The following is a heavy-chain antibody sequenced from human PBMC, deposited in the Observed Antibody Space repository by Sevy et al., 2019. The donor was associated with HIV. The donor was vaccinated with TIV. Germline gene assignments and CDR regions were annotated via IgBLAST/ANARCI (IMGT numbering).Heavy chain of an antibody. CDR3: AREECTGPDDY. J-gene: IGHJ4*02. CDR2: LSFGCGKI. CDR1: GFAFYDYS. D-gene: IGHD2-8*02. V-gene: IGHV3-23*01. Sequence: GGSLRLSCAASGFAFYDYSMSWIRQAPGKGLEWVATLSFGCGKINYADSVKGGFTISRDNSKNSFYLQMDNLRVEDTALYYCAREECTGPDDYWGQGTRVTVSS.